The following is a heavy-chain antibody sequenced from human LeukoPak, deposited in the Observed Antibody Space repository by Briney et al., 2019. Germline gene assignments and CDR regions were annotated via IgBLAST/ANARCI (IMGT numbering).Heavy chain of an antibody. CDR2: ISPNSGGT. Sequence: ASXXVSCKASGDTFIAXYIHWVRXAPGQXLEWMGWISPNSGGTNYAQQFQGRVTMTRDTSLSTASMEVSRLRSDDTAVYYCARTSTYTHDSSGYFFDYWGQGVLVTVSS. CDR3: ARTSTYTHDSSGYFFDY. J-gene: IGHJ4*02. V-gene: IGHV1-2*02. CDR1: GDTFIAXY. D-gene: IGHD3-22*01.